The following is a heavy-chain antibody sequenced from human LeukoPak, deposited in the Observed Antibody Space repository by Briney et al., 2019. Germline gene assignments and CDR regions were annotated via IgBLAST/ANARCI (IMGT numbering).Heavy chain of an antibody. CDR3: ARDLTPITIFRFDP. Sequence: ASVKVSCKASGYTFTSYGISWVRQAPGQGLEWMGWISAYNGNTNYAQKLQGRVTMTTDTSTSTAYMELRSLRSDDTAVYYCARDLTPITIFRFDPWGQGTLVTVSS. CDR2: ISAYNGNT. CDR1: GYTFTSYG. J-gene: IGHJ5*02. D-gene: IGHD3-3*01. V-gene: IGHV1-18*01.